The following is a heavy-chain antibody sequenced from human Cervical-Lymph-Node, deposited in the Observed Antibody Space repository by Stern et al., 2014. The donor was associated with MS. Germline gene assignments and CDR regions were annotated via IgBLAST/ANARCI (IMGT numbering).Heavy chain of an antibody. J-gene: IGHJ4*02. CDR3: ARDRANYGVFDY. D-gene: IGHD4-17*01. CDR1: GYTFTDYG. CDR2: ISGHNGVT. V-gene: IGHV1-18*01. Sequence: VQLVESGGGVKKPGASVKVSCKTSGYTFTDYGVTWVRLAPGQGLEWMGWISGHNGVTNDARKFHDRVTITTDTSTNTAYLELRSLRAYDTAIYYCARDRANYGVFDYWGQGSRVTVSA.